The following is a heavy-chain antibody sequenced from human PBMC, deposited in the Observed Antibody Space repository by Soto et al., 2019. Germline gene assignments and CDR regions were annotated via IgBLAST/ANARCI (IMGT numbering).Heavy chain of an antibody. CDR3: AQARAYAVHI. D-gene: IGHD1-26*01. CDR2: IHQGGSET. J-gene: IGHJ3*02. Sequence: EVRLVESGGGLVQPGGSLRLSCAASGFPFSSHWMSWVRQAPGKGLEWLGNIHQGGSETHFADSVRGRFTISGDNAKNSLFMKLNSLRAEDTAVYYCAQARAYAVHIWGQGTVVTVSS. CDR1: GFPFSSHW. V-gene: IGHV3-7*01.